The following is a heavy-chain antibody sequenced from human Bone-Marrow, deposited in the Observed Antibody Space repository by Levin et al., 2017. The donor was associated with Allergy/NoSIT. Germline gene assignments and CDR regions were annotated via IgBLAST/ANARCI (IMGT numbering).Heavy chain of an antibody. CDR3: ARVIGGYYSSVGWKGAVDY. V-gene: IGHV4-31*03. D-gene: IGHD3-3*01. CDR1: GGSISSGGYY. CDR2: IYYSGST. Sequence: SETLSLTCTVSGGSISSGGYYWSWIRQHPGKGLEWIGYIYYSGSTYYNPSLKSRVTISVDTSKNQFSLKLSSVTAADTAVYYCARVIGGYYSSVGWKGAVDYWGQGTLVTVSS. J-gene: IGHJ4*02.